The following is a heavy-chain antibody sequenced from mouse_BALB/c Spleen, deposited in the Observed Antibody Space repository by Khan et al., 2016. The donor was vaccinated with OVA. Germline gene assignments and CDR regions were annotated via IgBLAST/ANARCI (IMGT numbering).Heavy chain of an antibody. Sequence: VQLQQSGPELMKPGASVKISCKASGYSFSTYYIHWVTRSHGKTLEWIGYIDPFNGGTTYNQKFKGKATLTVDKSSRTAYMHLTSLTTEDSAVYYCARHGSTSWFAYWGQGTLVTVSA. V-gene: IGHV1S135*01. J-gene: IGHJ3*01. CDR3: ARHGSTSWFAY. D-gene: IGHD1-1*01. CDR2: IDPFNGGT. CDR1: GYSFSTYY.